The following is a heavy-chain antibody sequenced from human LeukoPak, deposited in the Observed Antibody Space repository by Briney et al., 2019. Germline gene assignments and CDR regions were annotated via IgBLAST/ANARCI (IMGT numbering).Heavy chain of an antibody. CDR2: ISSSSRNI. D-gene: IGHD6-13*01. CDR3: AKGTSSWHEFDY. V-gene: IGHV3-21*01. Sequence: PGGSLTLSCAASGFTFSSYSMNWVRQAPGKGLVWGISISSSSRNISHADSGKGRFTISRDNAKNSLYLQMNSLRAEDTAVYYCAKGTSSWHEFDYWGQGTLVTVSS. J-gene: IGHJ4*02. CDR1: GFTFSSYS.